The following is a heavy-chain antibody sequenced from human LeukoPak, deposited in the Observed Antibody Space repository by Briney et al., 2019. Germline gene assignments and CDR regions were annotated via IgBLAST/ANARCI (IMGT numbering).Heavy chain of an antibody. Sequence: PSETLSLTCTVSGGSISSYYWSWIRQPPGKGLEWIGSIYYSGSAYYNPSLKSRVTISVDTSKNQFSLKLSSVTAADTAVYYCARHHCSGGSCYYYGMDVWGQGTTVTVSS. CDR1: GGSISSYY. J-gene: IGHJ6*02. V-gene: IGHV4-39*01. CDR2: IYYSGSA. CDR3: ARHHCSGGSCYYYGMDV. D-gene: IGHD2-15*01.